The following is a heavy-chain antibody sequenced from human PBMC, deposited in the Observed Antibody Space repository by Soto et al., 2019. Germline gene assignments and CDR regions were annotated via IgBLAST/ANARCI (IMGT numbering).Heavy chain of an antibody. CDR2: INTANGNT. D-gene: IGHD6-19*01. Sequence: QVQLVQSGAEMKKPGASVKVSCKTSGFTFTTYGLHWVRQAPGQRPEWMGWINTANGNTKYSQNLRGRVTLTRDTPASTTYMELSSLRSEDKAVYYCARVGYSGGWYDYWGQGTLVIVSS. CDR1: GFTFTTYG. V-gene: IGHV1-3*04. CDR3: ARVGYSGGWYDY. J-gene: IGHJ4*02.